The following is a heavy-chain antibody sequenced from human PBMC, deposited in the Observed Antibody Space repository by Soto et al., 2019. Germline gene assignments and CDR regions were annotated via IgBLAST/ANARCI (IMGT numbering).Heavy chain of an antibody. J-gene: IGHJ4*02. CDR2: ISYDGSNK. CDR1: GFTFSSYA. CDR3: ARAWIQLWLPHFDY. V-gene: IGHV3-30-3*01. Sequence: ESGGGVVQPGRSLRLSCAASGFTFSSYAMHWVRQAPGKGLEWVAVISYDGSNKYYADSVKGRFTISRDNSKNTLYLQMNSLRAEDTAVYYCARAWIQLWLPHFDYWGQGTLVTVSS. D-gene: IGHD5-18*01.